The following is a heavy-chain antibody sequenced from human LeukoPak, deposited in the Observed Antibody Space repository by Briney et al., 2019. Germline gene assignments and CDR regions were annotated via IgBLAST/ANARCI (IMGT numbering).Heavy chain of an antibody. Sequence: GGSLRLSCAASGFTFSSYEMNWVRQAPGKGLEWVSYISSSGSTIYYADSVKGRFTISRDNAKNSLYLQMNSLTTEDTAVYFCAKDRSPYTTMGPDYWGQGTLVTVSS. D-gene: IGHD5-18*01. V-gene: IGHV3-48*03. CDR1: GFTFSSYE. CDR2: ISSSGSTI. CDR3: AKDRSPYTTMGPDY. J-gene: IGHJ4*02.